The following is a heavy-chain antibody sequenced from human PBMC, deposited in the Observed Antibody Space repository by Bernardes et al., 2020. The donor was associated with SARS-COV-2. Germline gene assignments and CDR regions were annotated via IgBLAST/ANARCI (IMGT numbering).Heavy chain of an antibody. J-gene: IGHJ6*02. CDR2: ISSSSSYI. D-gene: IGHD6-6*01. CDR1: GFTFSSYS. Sequence: LRLSCAASGFTFSSYSMNWVRQAPGKGLEWVSSISSSSSYIYYADSVKGRFTISRDNAKNSLYLQMNSLRAEDTAVYYCAREIAARIYYYYGMDVWGQGTTVTVSS. V-gene: IGHV3-21*01. CDR3: AREIAARIYYYYGMDV.